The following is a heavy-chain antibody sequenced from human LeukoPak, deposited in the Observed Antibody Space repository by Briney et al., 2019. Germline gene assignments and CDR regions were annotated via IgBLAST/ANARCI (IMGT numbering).Heavy chain of an antibody. CDR2: INPNSGGT. CDR1: GYTFTGYY. D-gene: IGHD1-1*01. Sequence: ASVKVSCKASGYTFTGYYMHWVRQAPGQGLEWMGWINPNSGGTNYAQKFQGRVTMTGDTSISTAYMELSRLRSDDTAVYYCARVSGWNDAWDQYEADVWGKGTTVTVSS. V-gene: IGHV1-2*02. J-gene: IGHJ6*04. CDR3: ARVSGWNDAWDQYEADV.